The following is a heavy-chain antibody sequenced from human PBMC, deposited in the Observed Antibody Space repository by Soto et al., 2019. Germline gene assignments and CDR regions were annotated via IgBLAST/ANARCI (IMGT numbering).Heavy chain of an antibody. CDR3: ARSGHTFGGVV. CDR2: IYYTGNT. V-gene: IGHV4-59*01. J-gene: IGHJ4*02. D-gene: IGHD3-16*01. Sequence: QVQLQESGPGLVRPSATLSLTCTVSGGSISGYYCGWIRQPPGKGLEYIGYIYYTGNTNYNTSLTCRVTMSVDTSKNQISLNLNSVTAADTAIYYCARSGHTFGGVVWGRGILVTVSS. CDR1: GGSISGYY.